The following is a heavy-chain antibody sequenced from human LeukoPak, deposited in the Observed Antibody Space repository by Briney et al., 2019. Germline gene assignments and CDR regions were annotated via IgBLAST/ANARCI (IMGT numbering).Heavy chain of an antibody. D-gene: IGHD1-26*01. Sequence: ASVKVSCKASGGTFSSYAISWVRQAPGQGLEWMGRIIPILGIANYAQKFQGRVTITADKSTSTAYMELSSLRSEDTAVYYCAKGPSSYSGSQGIDYWGQGTLVTVSS. J-gene: IGHJ4*02. V-gene: IGHV1-69*04. CDR3: AKGPSSYSGSQGIDY. CDR1: GGTFSSYA. CDR2: IIPILGIA.